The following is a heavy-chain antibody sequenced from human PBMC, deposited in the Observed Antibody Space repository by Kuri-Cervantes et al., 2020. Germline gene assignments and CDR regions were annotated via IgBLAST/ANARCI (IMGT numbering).Heavy chain of an antibody. CDR2: ISSSSSYI. V-gene: IGHV3-21*01. CDR1: GFTFSNSW. D-gene: IGHD2-2*01. CDR3: ARDLSPYCSSTSCLSPSGEYYFDY. J-gene: IGHJ4*02. Sequence: GESLKISFAASGFTFSNSWMSWVRQAPGKGLGWVSSISSSSSYIYYADSVKGRFTISRDNAKNSLYLQMNSLRAEDTAVYYCARDLSPYCSSTSCLSPSGEYYFDYWGQGTLVTVSS.